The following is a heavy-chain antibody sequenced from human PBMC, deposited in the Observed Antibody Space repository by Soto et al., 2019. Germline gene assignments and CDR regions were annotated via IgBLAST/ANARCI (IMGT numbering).Heavy chain of an antibody. CDR1: GFTFDDYA. CDR3: AKASHLGIAVAGLFFDY. V-gene: IGHV3-9*01. Sequence: PGGSLRLSCAASGFTFDDYAMHWVRQAPGKGLEWVSGISWNSGSIGYADSVKGRFTISRDNAKNSLYLQMNSLRAEDTALYYCAKASHLGIAVAGLFFDYWGQGTLVTVSS. D-gene: IGHD6-19*01. CDR2: ISWNSGSI. J-gene: IGHJ4*02.